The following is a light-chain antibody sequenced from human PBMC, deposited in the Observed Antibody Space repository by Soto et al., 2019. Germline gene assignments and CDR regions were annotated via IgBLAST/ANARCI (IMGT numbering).Light chain of an antibody. Sequence: QSVLTQPPSASGTPGQRVIISCSGGSSNIGRNTVNWYQHLPGTAPRLLIYTNDQRPSGVPDRFSGSKSGTSASLAISGLQYEDEADYSCAAWDDTSSFVVGTGTELTVL. CDR3: AAWDDTSSFV. J-gene: IGLJ1*01. V-gene: IGLV1-44*01. CDR1: SSNIGRNT. CDR2: TND.